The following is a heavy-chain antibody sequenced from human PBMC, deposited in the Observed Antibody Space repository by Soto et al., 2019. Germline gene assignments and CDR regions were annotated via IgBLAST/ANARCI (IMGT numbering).Heavy chain of an antibody. J-gene: IGHJ6*02. Sequence: QVQLVESGGGVVQPGRSLRLSCAASGFTFDTYGIHWVRQAPGKGLEWVALISYEGTNKYYSDSVKGRFTISRDNSKSTLFLHMNSLRVVDTGVYYCARVNPGNNLYYFNGLDVWGQGTSVTVSS. CDR3: ARVNPGNNLYYFNGLDV. CDR1: GFTFDTYG. CDR2: ISYEGTNK. V-gene: IGHV3-30-3*01. D-gene: IGHD1-1*01.